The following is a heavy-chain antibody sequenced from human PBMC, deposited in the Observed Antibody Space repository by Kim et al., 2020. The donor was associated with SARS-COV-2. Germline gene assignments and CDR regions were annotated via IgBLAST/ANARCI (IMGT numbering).Heavy chain of an antibody. CDR3: AREAGGRGSGSYMTFDY. CDR1: GGSISSSNW. CDR2: IYHSGST. Sequence: SETLSLTCAVSGGSISSSNWWSWVRQPPGKGLEWIGEIYHSGSTNYNPSLKSRVTISVDKSKNQFSLKLSSVTAADTAVYYCAREAGGRGSGSYMTFDYWGQGTLVTVSS. D-gene: IGHD3-10*01. J-gene: IGHJ4*02. V-gene: IGHV4-4*02.